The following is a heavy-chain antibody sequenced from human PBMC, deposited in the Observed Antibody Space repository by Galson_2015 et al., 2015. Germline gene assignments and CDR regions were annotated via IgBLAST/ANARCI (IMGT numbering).Heavy chain of an antibody. CDR1: GYTFTTYA. Sequence: SCKASGYTFTTYAMNWVRQAPGQGLEWMGWIDTNTGNPTYAQGFTGRFVFSLDTSVSTAYLQISSLKAEDTAVYYCARDGSTIVGGTVHSSYYYGMDVWGQGTTVTVSS. CDR3: ARDGSTIVGGTVHSSYYYGMDV. V-gene: IGHV7-4-1*02. CDR2: IDTNTGNP. J-gene: IGHJ6*02. D-gene: IGHD1-26*01.